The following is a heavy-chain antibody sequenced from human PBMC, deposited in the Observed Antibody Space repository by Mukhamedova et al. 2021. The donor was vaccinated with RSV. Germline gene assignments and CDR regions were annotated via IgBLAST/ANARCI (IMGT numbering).Heavy chain of an antibody. CDR2: IYNGGST. D-gene: IGHD2-2*01. CDR3: HCSTCASIAAFDI. J-gene: IGHJ3*02. V-gene: IGHV3-NL1*01. CDR1: GFRFRSYA. Sequence: GFRFRSYAMHWVRQAPGKGLEWVSVIYNGGSTDYADSVKGRFTISRDNSKNTLNLQMNSLRAEDTAVYYCHCSTCASIAAFDIWG.